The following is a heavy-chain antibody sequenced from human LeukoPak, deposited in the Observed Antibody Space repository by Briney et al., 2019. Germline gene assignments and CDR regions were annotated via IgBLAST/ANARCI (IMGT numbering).Heavy chain of an antibody. Sequence: GGSLTLFCAASGVTFSSNYMRWVRQAPGRGLEWVAVIYSGGSTYYADSVKGRFTISRDNSKNTLYLQMNSLIAEDTAVYYCARTLDGSYYVLDYWGQGTLVTVSS. CDR1: GVTFSSNY. J-gene: IGHJ4*02. CDR2: IYSGGST. D-gene: IGHD1-26*01. V-gene: IGHV3-53*01. CDR3: ARTLDGSYYVLDY.